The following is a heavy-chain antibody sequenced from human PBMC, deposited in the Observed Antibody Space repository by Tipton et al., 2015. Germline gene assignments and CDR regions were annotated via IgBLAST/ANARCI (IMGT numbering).Heavy chain of an antibody. CDR1: GFTFDDYA. J-gene: IGHJ4*02. CDR2: MSGSGDST. V-gene: IGHV3-23*01. Sequence: SLRLSCAASGFTFDDYAMHWVRQAPGKGLEWVAVMSGSGDSTKYADSVKGRFSISRDNSKNTLYLQMNSLRAEDTAFYYCAKADCSSSSCNSGYFDFWGQGTLVTVSS. D-gene: IGHD2-2*02. CDR3: AKADCSSSSCNSGYFDF.